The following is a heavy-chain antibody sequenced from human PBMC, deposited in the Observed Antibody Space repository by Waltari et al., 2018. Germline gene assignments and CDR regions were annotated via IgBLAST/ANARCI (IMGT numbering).Heavy chain of an antibody. CDR1: GGTFSSYA. J-gene: IGHJ6*02. CDR2: IIPILGIA. D-gene: IGHD4-17*01. V-gene: IGHV1-69*04. Sequence: QVQLVQSGAEVKKPGSSVKVSCKASGGTFSSYAISWVRQAPGQGLEWMGRIIPILGIANYAQKFQGRVTITADKSTSTAYMELSSLRSEDTAVYYCARMSYGDYYYYYGMDVWGQGTTVTVSS. CDR3: ARMSYGDYYYYYGMDV.